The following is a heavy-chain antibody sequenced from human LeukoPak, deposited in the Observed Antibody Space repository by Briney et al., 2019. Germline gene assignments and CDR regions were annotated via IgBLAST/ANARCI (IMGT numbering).Heavy chain of an antibody. CDR3: ASGGNYDNMLYQYYYLDF. Sequence: GASVKVSCKASGGTFSSDAISWGRQAPGQGLEWMGGIIPIFGTANYAQKFQGRVTITTDKSTSTAYLELSSLRAEDTAVYYCASGGNYDNMLYQYYYLDFWGKGTTVTVSS. CDR2: IIPIFGTA. J-gene: IGHJ6*03. V-gene: IGHV1-69*05. D-gene: IGHD2-8*01. CDR1: GGTFSSDA.